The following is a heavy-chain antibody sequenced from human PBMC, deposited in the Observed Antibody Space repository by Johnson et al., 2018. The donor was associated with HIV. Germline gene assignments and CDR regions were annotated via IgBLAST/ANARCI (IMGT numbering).Heavy chain of an antibody. Sequence: QVQLVESGGGLVQPGGSLRLSCAVFGFTFSNYAMHWVRQAPGKGLEWVAVISYDGSNKYYADSVKGRFTISRDNSKNTLYLQMNSLRAEDTAVYYCARVRPGDNWNSGAFDIWGQGTMVTVSS. J-gene: IGHJ3*02. CDR1: GFTFSNYA. CDR3: ARVRPGDNWNSGAFDI. CDR2: ISYDGSNK. V-gene: IGHV3-30-3*01. D-gene: IGHD1-7*01.